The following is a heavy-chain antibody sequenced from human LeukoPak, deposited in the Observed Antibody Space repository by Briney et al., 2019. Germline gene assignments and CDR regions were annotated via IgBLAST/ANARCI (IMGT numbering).Heavy chain of an antibody. Sequence: PGGSLRLSCAASGFTFSSYGMHWVRQAPGKGLEWVAVISYDGSNKYYADSVKGRFTISRDNSKNTLYQQMNSLRAEDTAVYYCAKEDGVRGAASLYYYGMDVWGQGTTVTVSS. V-gene: IGHV3-30*18. D-gene: IGHD3-10*01. CDR2: ISYDGSNK. J-gene: IGHJ6*02. CDR1: GFTFSSYG. CDR3: AKEDGVRGAASLYYYGMDV.